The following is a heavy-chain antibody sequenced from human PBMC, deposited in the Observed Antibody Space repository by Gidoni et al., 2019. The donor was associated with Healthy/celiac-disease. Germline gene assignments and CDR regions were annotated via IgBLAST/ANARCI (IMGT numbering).Heavy chain of an antibody. CDR3: AREGPRGYYDILTGYYVSDWFDP. CDR1: GYTFTGYY. CDR2: INPNSGGT. V-gene: IGHV1-2*02. Sequence: QVQLVQSGAAVKKPGASVTVSCKDSGYTFTGYYMHWVRPAPGQGLEWMGGINPNSGGTNYEQKFQGRVTMTRDTSISTAYMELSRLRSDDTAVYYCAREGPRGYYDILTGYYVSDWFDPWGQGTLVTVSS. J-gene: IGHJ5*02. D-gene: IGHD3-9*01.